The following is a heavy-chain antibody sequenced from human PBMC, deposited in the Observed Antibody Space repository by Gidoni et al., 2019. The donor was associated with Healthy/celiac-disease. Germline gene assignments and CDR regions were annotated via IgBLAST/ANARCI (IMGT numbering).Heavy chain of an antibody. CDR2: ISGSGGST. CDR1: GFTFTSYA. CDR3: AKDRAARPGGAFDY. J-gene: IGHJ4*02. D-gene: IGHD6-6*01. Sequence: EVQLLESGGGLVQPGGSLRLSCAAPGFTFTSYARSWVRQAPGKGLEWVSAISGSGGSTYYADSVKGRFTISRDNSKNTLYLQMNSLRAEDTAVYYCAKDRAARPGGAFDYWGQGTLVTVSS. V-gene: IGHV3-23*01.